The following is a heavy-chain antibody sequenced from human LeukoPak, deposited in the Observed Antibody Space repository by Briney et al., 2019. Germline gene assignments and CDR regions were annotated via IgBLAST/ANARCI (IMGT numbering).Heavy chain of an antibody. V-gene: IGHV4-61*08. J-gene: IGHJ4*02. CDR2: IYSTGST. Sequence: PSETLSLTCTVSGGSISSGDYYWSWLRQPRGEGLQWIGSIYSTGSTNYNPSLNSRVTISVDTSKNQFSLNLSSVTAADTAVYYCARAPHYYDGNGRRGNRFDYWGRGTLVTVSS. CDR3: ARAPHYYDGNGRRGNRFDY. D-gene: IGHD3-22*01. CDR1: GGSISSGDYY.